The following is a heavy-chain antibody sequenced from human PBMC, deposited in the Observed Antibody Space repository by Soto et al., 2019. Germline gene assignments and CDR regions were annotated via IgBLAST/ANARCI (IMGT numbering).Heavy chain of an antibody. J-gene: IGHJ5*02. CDR1: GFTFSSYA. V-gene: IGHV3-23*01. D-gene: IGHD6-19*01. Sequence: GGSLRLSCAASGFTFSSYAMIWVRQTPGQGLEWVSSISNGAGATYYADSVKGRFTISRDNSKNTLDLQMNSLRADDMAVYYCARAGPFNSGGLTWFDPWGQGTLVTVSS. CDR2: ISNGAGAT. CDR3: ARAGPFNSGGLTWFDP.